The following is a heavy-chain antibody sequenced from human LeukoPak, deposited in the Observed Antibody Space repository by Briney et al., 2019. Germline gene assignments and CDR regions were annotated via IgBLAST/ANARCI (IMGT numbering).Heavy chain of an antibody. CDR2: ISGNGRST. V-gene: IGHV3-23*01. J-gene: IGHJ4*02. D-gene: IGHD3-16*01. CDR3: AKGGPNDY. CDR1: GFTFSSYV. Sequence: GGSLRLSCAASGFTFSSYVMSWVRLAPGKGLEWVSSISGNGRSTYYADSVKGRFTISRDNSKNTVNLQMNSLRAEDTAIYYCAKGGPNDYWGQGTLVTVSS.